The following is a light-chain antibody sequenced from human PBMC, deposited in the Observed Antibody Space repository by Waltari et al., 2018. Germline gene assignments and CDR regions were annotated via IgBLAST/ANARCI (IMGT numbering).Light chain of an antibody. CDR2: GGS. CDR1: QGISTY. Sequence: IQLTQSPSSLSASVGDRVTITCRASQGISTYLGWYQQKPGKAPHLLIYGGSTLQGGVPSRFSGSGSGTDFTLTISDLQPEDSATYYCQQLKDYPTTFGRGTRLEIK. J-gene: IGKJ5*01. V-gene: IGKV1-9*01. CDR3: QQLKDYPTT.